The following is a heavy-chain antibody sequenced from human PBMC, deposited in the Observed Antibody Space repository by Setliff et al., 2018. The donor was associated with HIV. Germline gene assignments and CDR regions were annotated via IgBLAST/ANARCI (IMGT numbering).Heavy chain of an antibody. J-gene: IGHJ5*02. CDR2: IIPIFGTT. CDR3: VYCGGDCYTNWFDP. D-gene: IGHD2-21*02. Sequence: ASVKVSCKASGGTFSSFALSWVRQAPGQGLEWMGGIIPIFGTTKYAQKFQGRVTITADEPTTTAYMELTSLRSEDTAVYYCVYCGGDCYTNWFDPWGQGTLVTVSS. CDR1: GGTFSSFA. V-gene: IGHV1-69*13.